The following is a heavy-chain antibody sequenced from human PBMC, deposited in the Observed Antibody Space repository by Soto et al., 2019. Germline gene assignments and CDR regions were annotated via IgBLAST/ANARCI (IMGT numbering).Heavy chain of an antibody. Sequence: QVQLVESGGGVVQPGRSLRLSCAVSGFTFSNHAMHWVRQTPGKGLEWVAVISSDGTNKYYADSVKGRFTISRDNSKNTLYPQMNSLRVEDTAIYYCVREPDTDIITRFDFWGQGALVTVSS. CDR1: GFTFSNHA. CDR2: ISSDGTNK. V-gene: IGHV3-30-3*01. D-gene: IGHD5-18*01. J-gene: IGHJ4*02. CDR3: VREPDTDIITRFDF.